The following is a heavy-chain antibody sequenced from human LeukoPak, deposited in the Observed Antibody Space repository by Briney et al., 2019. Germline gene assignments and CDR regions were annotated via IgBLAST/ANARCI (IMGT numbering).Heavy chain of an antibody. CDR1: GFTFSSYS. CDR3: ARDAPPIAAAGNHCFDY. V-gene: IGHV3-48*04. J-gene: IGHJ4*02. CDR2: ISSSSSTI. D-gene: IGHD6-13*01. Sequence: GGSLRLSCAASGFTFSSYSMNWVRQAPGKGLEWVSYISSSSSTIYYADSVKGRFTISRDNAKNSLYLQMNSLRAEDTAVYYCARDAPPIAAAGNHCFDYWGRGTLVTVSS.